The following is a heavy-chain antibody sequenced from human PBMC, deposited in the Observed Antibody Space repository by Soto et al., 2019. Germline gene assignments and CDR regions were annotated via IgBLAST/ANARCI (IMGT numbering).Heavy chain of an antibody. D-gene: IGHD1-26*01. J-gene: IGHJ3*02. CDR2: ISWNSGSI. V-gene: IGHV3-9*01. CDR1: GFIVADYA. CDR3: AKGVQWELTQGAFDI. Sequence: EVQLVEAGGGLVQPGMSMRLSCAASGFIVADYAMNWVRQAQWNGLEWVSCISWNSGSIGYADSVKGLFTISRDNAKNSLYLQMNRLRAEDTALYYCAKGVQWELTQGAFDIWGQGTMVTFSS.